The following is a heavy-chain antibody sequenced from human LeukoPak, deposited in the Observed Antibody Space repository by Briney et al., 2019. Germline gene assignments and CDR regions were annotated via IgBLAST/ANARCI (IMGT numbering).Heavy chain of an antibody. CDR2: IYYIGST. D-gene: IGHD6-6*01. J-gene: IGHJ6*03. V-gene: IGHV4-39*01. CDR3: ASGVYSSSSGYYYYMDV. Sequence: SETLSLTCTVSGGSISSRNYFWGWIRQPPGKGLEWIGSIYYIGSTYYNPSLKSRVTISVDTSKNQFSLKLSSVTAADTAVYYCASGVYSSSSGYYYYMDVWGKGTTVTVSS. CDR1: GGSISSRNYF.